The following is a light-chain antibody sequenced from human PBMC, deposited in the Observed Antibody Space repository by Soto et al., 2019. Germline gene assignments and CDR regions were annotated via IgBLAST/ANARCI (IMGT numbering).Light chain of an antibody. CDR2: EVS. V-gene: IGLV2-8*01. Sequence: QSALTQPPSASGSPGQSVTISCTGTSSDVGGYKYVSWYQQHPGKVPKLMIYEVSKRPSGVPDRFSGSMSGNTASLTVSGLQGEDEVDYYCFLYAGTTTAYVYAT. J-gene: IGLJ1*01. CDR1: SSDVGGYKY. CDR3: FLYAGTTTAYV.